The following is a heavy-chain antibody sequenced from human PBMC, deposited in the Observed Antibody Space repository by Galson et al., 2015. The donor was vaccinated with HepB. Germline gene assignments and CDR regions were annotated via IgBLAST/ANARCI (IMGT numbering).Heavy chain of an antibody. J-gene: IGHJ6*02. CDR1: GYTFTTYG. Sequence: SVKVSCKASGYTFTTYGISWVRQAPGQGLEWMGWISGYNGNTNYAQKFQGRVTMTTDTSTSTAYMELRSLRSDDTAVYYCARAERGGFYYGMDVWGQGTTVTVSS. D-gene: IGHD6-25*01. V-gene: IGHV1-18*01. CDR2: ISGYNGNT. CDR3: ARAERGGFYYGMDV.